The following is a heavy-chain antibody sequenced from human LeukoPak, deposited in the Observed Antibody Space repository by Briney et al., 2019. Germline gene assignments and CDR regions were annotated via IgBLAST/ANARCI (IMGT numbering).Heavy chain of an antibody. CDR3: ARDLNLGTSDSY. CDR2: ISFDGTNK. J-gene: IGHJ4*02. V-gene: IGHV3-30*03. D-gene: IGHD3/OR15-3a*01. CDR1: GFTFRSYG. Sequence: GGSLRLSCAASGFTFRSYGIHWVRQAPGKGLEWVAMISFDGTNKHYADSVKGRFTIFRDNSKDTLSLEMNNLRPEDTAVYYCARDLNLGTSDSYWGQGTLVTVSS.